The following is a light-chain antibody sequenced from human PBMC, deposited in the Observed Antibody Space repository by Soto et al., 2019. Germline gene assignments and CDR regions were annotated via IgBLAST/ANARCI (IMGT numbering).Light chain of an antibody. J-gene: IGKJ2*01. Sequence: EIVMTQSPATLSVSPGERVTLSCRASRTVGSKLAWYQQKPGQAPRLLISDASTRATAIPDRFSGSGSGTEFTLTISSLQSEDFAVYYCQQYSHWKTFGQGTKLEIK. CDR2: DAS. V-gene: IGKV3-15*01. CDR1: RTVGSK. CDR3: QQYSHWKT.